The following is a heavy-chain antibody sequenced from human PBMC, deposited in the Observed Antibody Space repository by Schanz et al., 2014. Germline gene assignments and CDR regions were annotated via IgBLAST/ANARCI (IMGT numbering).Heavy chain of an antibody. CDR2: IIPILGIT. V-gene: IGHV1-69*02. CDR3: ARGPSTGAFDI. Sequence: QVQLVQSGAEVKKPGSSVKVSCKASGGTFSSSTLTWVRQAPGQGLEWMGRIIPILGITNVAQTFQDRVTITADKSTSTAYMELSSLRSEDTAVYFCARGPSTGAFDIWGQGTMVTVSS. CDR1: GGTFSSST. J-gene: IGHJ3*02.